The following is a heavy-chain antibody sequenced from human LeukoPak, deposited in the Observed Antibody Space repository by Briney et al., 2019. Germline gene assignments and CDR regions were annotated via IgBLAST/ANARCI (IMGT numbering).Heavy chain of an antibody. D-gene: IGHD2-15*01. V-gene: IGHV5-51*01. CDR1: GYSFNTYW. Sequence: GESLKISCRGSGYSFNTYWIAWVRQMPGKGLEWMGIIYPGDSDIRYSPSFQGQVTISADNSISTAYLHWSSLKASDTAIYYCARRGGPRYCSGGACYFDYWGQGALVTVSS. J-gene: IGHJ4*02. CDR2: IYPGDSDI. CDR3: ARRGGPRYCSGGACYFDY.